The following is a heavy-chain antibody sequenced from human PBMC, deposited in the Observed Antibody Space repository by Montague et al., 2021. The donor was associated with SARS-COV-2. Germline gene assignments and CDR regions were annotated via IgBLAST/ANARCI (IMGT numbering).Heavy chain of an antibody. CDR1: GFTFSRYA. CDR2: ISGSGGST. V-gene: IGHV3-23*01. J-gene: IGHJ4*02. Sequence: SLRLSCAASGFTFSRYAMSWVRQAPGKGLEWVSAISGSGGSTYYADSVKGRFTISRDNSKNTLYLQMNSLRAEDTAVYYCAKASWIQLWFRTPYFDYWGQGTLVTVSS. CDR3: AKASWIQLWFRTPYFDY. D-gene: IGHD5-18*01.